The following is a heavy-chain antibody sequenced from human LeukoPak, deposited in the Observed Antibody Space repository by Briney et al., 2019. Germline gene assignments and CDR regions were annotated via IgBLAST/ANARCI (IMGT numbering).Heavy chain of an antibody. V-gene: IGHV4-30-2*01. Sequence: PSETLSLTCAVSGGSISSGGYSWSWIRQPPGKGLEWIGYIYHSGSTYYNPSLKSRVTISVDRSKNQFSLKLSSVTAADTAVYYCARVHEQWLVLDYWGQGTLVTVSS. CDR2: IYHSGST. CDR3: ARVHEQWLVLDY. J-gene: IGHJ4*02. D-gene: IGHD6-19*01. CDR1: GGSISSGGYS.